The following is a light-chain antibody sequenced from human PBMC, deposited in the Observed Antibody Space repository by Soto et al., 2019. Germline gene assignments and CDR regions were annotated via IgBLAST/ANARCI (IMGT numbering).Light chain of an antibody. J-gene: IGLJ3*02. Sequence: QSVLTQPASVSGSPGQSLTISCTGTSSDVGGYNYVSWYQQHPGKVPKLMIYEVNNRPSGVSNRFSGSKSANTASLTISRLQDDDEADYYCSSFTSSSTKVFGGGTKLTVL. CDR3: SSFTSSSTKV. CDR1: SSDVGGYNY. V-gene: IGLV2-14*01. CDR2: EVN.